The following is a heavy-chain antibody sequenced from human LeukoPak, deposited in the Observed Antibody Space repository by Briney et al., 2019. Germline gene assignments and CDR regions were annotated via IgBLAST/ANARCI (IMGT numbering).Heavy chain of an antibody. CDR3: TDGVGNY. CDR1: GFSFSGSA. J-gene: IGHJ4*02. V-gene: IGHV3-73*01. Sequence: GGSLRLSCAASGFSFSGSAMDWGRQASGKGVDWVGRIGSKANNYATVYAASVKGMFTISRDDSKNTAYLQMNSLKTEDAAVYYCTDGVGNYWGQRTLVTVSS. CDR2: IGSKANNYAT. D-gene: IGHD2-8*01.